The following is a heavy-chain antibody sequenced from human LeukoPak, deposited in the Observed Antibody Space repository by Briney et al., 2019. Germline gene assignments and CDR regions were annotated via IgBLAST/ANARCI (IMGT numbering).Heavy chain of an antibody. CDR1: GGSISSYY. D-gene: IGHD6-13*01. CDR2: IYYRGST. Sequence: SETLSLTCTVSGGSISSYYWSWIRQPPGKGLEWIGYIYYRGSTNYNPSLKSRVTISVDTSKNQFSLKLSSVTAADTAVYYCASTLVAAAGTKWAAFDIWGQGTMVTVSS. J-gene: IGHJ3*02. CDR3: ASTLVAAAGTKWAAFDI. V-gene: IGHV4-59*01.